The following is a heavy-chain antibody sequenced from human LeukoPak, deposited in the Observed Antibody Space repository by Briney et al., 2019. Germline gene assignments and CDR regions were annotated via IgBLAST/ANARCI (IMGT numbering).Heavy chain of an antibody. D-gene: IGHD3-9*01. CDR3: ARDYDVLTAYPPTQLFDP. J-gene: IGHJ5*02. V-gene: IGHV4-61*02. Sequence: SETLSLTCTVSGDSISSGDYYWSWIRQPAGKGLEWIGRISSSGSTNYNPSLKSRVTISVDTSQTQFSLKLSSVTAADTAVYYCARDYDVLTAYPPTQLFDPWGQGTLVIVSS. CDR2: ISSSGST. CDR1: GDSISSGDYY.